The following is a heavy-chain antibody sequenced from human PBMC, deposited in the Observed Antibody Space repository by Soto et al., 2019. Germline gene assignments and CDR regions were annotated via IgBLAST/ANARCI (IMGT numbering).Heavy chain of an antibody. D-gene: IGHD6-19*01. CDR3: ATGPQSIAVATH. J-gene: IGHJ4*02. CDR2: FDPEDGET. Sequence: APGKVSCQASGGTFSSYAISWARQGPGKGLEWRGGFDPEDGETIYAQKFQGRVTMTEDTSTDTAYMELSSLRSEDTAVYYCATGPQSIAVATHWGQGTLVTVSS. CDR1: GGTFSSYA. V-gene: IGHV1-24*01.